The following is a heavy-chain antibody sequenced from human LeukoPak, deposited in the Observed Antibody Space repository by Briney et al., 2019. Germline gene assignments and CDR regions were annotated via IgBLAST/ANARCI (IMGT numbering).Heavy chain of an antibody. D-gene: IGHD3-10*01. J-gene: IGHJ4*02. CDR1: GFIFSSYW. Sequence: PRGSLRLSCAASGFIFSSYWMHWVRQAPGKGLVWVARIKSDGTDTDYADSVKGRFIISRDNAKNTLNLQMNSLRAEDTAVYYCAKDFAYGSGSHLFDYWGQGTLVTVSS. V-gene: IGHV3-74*01. CDR3: AKDFAYGSGSHLFDY. CDR2: IKSDGTDT.